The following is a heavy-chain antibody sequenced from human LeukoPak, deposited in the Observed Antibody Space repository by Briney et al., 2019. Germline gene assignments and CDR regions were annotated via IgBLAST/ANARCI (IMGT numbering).Heavy chain of an antibody. D-gene: IGHD5-24*01. CDR1: GYSISSGYY. CDR3: ASYGELEMDGYLLYFDY. CDR2: IYHSGST. V-gene: IGHV4-38-2*02. J-gene: IGHJ4*02. Sequence: SETLSLTCTVSGYSISSGYYWGWIRQPPGKGLEWIGSIYHSGSTYYNPSLKSRVTISVDTSKNQFPLKLSSVTAADTAVYYCASYGELEMDGYLLYFDYWGQGTLVTVSS.